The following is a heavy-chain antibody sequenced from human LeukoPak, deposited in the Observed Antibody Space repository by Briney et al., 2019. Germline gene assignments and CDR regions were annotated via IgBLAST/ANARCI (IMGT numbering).Heavy chain of an antibody. D-gene: IGHD5-18*01. Sequence: GGSLRLSCAASGFTFSSYGMHWVRQAPGKGLEWVAVISNDGSNKYYADSVKGRFTVSRDNSKNTLYLQMNSLRAEDTAVFYCAKDRRGYTYNFDYWGQGTLVTVSS. CDR3: AKDRRGYTYNFDY. CDR1: GFTFSSYG. CDR2: ISNDGSNK. J-gene: IGHJ4*02. V-gene: IGHV3-30*18.